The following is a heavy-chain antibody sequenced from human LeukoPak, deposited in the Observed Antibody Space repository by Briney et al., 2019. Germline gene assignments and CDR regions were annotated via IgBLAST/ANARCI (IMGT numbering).Heavy chain of an antibody. J-gene: IGHJ6*03. V-gene: IGHV4-34*01. Sequence: SETLSLTCAVYGGSFSGYYWSWIRQPPGKGLEWIGEINHSGSTNYNPSLKSRVTISVDTSKNQFSLKLSSVTGADTAVYYCARLPSYSVYYYYMDVWGKGTTVTISS. CDR3: ARLPSYSVYYYYMDV. CDR1: GGSFSGYY. CDR2: INHSGST. D-gene: IGHD6-13*01.